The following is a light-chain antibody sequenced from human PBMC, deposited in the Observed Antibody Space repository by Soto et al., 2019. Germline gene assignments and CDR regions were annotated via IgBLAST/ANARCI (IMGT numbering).Light chain of an antibody. Sequence: EIVITESPATLSVSPGERATLCRRASQSVSINLAWYQQKPGQAPRLLIYGASTRATGIPARFSGSGSGTDFTLTISSLEPEDFAVYYCQQQGRSWITFGQGTKVDIK. CDR1: QSVSIN. J-gene: IGKJ1*01. CDR2: GAS. CDR3: QQQGRSWIT. V-gene: IGKV3-15*01.